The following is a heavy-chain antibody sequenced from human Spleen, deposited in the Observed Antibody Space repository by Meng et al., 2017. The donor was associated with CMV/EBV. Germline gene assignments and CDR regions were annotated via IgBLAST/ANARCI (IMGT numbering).Heavy chain of an antibody. CDR3: ARDRRPLSNNWFDP. CDR2: IHYSGST. CDR1: GGSISNYY. V-gene: IGHV4-59*01. Sequence: GSLRLSCTVSGGSISNYYWSWIRQPPGKGLEWIGYIHYSGSTIYNPSLKSRVTISVDTSKNEFSLKLSSVTAADTAIYYCARDRRPLSNNWFDPWGQGTLVTVSS. J-gene: IGHJ5*02. D-gene: IGHD2/OR15-2a*01.